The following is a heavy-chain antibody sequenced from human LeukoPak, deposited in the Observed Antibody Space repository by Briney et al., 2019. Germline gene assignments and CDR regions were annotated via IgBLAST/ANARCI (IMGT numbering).Heavy chain of an antibody. Sequence: GGSLSLTCAASGFSFSSYSKNWVRHPPGNGLERVSSISSSSSYIYYANSVKGRFTISRDNAKNSLYLQMDSLRAEDTAVYYCARDEDLRNWGQGTLVTVSS. CDR2: ISSSSSYI. D-gene: IGHD4-17*01. J-gene: IGHJ4*02. V-gene: IGHV3-21*01. CDR1: GFSFSSYS. CDR3: ARDEDLRN.